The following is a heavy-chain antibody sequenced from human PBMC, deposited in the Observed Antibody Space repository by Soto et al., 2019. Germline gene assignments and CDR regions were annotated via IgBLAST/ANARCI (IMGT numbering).Heavy chain of an antibody. D-gene: IGHD3-22*01. J-gene: IGHJ5*02. CDR2: IYRSGTT. CDR3: ARDSSGYYWFDP. V-gene: IGHV4-38-2*02. CDR1: GFSISSGYF. Sequence: PSETLSLTCAVSGFSISSGYFWGWIRQPPGKGPEWLGSIYRSGTTYYNPSVKGRVTISVDASKNQFSLKMSSVTAADTAVYYCARDSSGYYWFDPWGQGTLVTVS.